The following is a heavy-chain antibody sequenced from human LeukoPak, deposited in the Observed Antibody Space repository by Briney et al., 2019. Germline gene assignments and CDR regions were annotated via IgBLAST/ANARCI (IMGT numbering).Heavy chain of an antibody. D-gene: IGHD4-17*01. CDR3: ARLGTYGDYPNPYYYYYYYMDV. CDR1: GVSISSYY. CDR2: IYYSGST. J-gene: IGHJ6*03. Sequence: SETLSLTCTVSGVSISSYYWSWLRQPPGKGLEGIGNIYYSGSTNYNPSLNSRVTISVDTSKNQFSLKLSSVTAADTAVYYCARLGTYGDYPNPYYYYYYYMDVWGKGTTVTVSS. V-gene: IGHV4-59*01.